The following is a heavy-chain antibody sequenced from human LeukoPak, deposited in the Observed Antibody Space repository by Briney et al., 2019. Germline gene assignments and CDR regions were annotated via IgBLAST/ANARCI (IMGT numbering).Heavy chain of an antibody. D-gene: IGHD6-19*01. J-gene: IGHJ4*02. Sequence: ASVKVSCKASGYTFTDFYIHWVRQAPGQGLEWMGWMNPKNGDTDIAQKFRGWVTMTRDTSITTAYLDLTRLTSDDTAVYYCTKEGTSGWVLNFWGPGTLVTVSS. V-gene: IGHV1-2*04. CDR2: MNPKNGDT. CDR3: TKEGTSGWVLNF. CDR1: GYTFTDFY.